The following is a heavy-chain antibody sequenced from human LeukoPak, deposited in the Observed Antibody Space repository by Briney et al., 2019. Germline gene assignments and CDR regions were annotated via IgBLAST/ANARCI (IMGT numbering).Heavy chain of an antibody. CDR2: IIPILGIA. J-gene: IGHJ6*02. Sequence: SVKVSCKASGGTFSSYAISWVRQAPGQGLERMGRIIPILGIANYAQKFQGRVTITADKSTSTAYMELSSLRSEDTAVYYCARAVVVVAATDYYYGMDVWGQGTTVTVSS. V-gene: IGHV1-69*04. CDR3: ARAVVVVAATDYYYGMDV. D-gene: IGHD2-15*01. CDR1: GGTFSSYA.